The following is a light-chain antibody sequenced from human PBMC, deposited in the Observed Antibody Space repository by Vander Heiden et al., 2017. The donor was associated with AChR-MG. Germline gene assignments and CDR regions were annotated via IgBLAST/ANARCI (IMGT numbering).Light chain of an antibody. CDR1: QGISSY. CDR2: AAS. CDR3: QQVNSYPRT. V-gene: IGKV1-9*01. Sequence: DIQLTQSATFLSASVGDRVTITCRASQGISSYLAWYQQTPGKAPKLLIYAASTVQSGVPSRFSGSGSGTEYTLTLSSLQPEDFATYYCQQVNSYPRTFGQGTRLDIK. J-gene: IGKJ2*01.